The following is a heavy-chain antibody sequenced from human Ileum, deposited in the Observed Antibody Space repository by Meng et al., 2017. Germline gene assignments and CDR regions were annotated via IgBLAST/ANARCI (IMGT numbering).Heavy chain of an antibody. J-gene: IGHJ4*02. V-gene: IGHV4-34*01. CDR1: GGSFNDYY. D-gene: IGHD1-26*01. CDR2: IHHSGRT. Sequence: QWRLNQWGEGLLKPSETLPLTCAVFGGSFNDYYWSWVRQSPGKGLEWIGQIHHSGRTNYKSSLERRVTISVDTSKSQFSLKLTSVTAADTAMYYCVRGPARETHDFDYWGQGALVTVSS. CDR3: VRGPARETHDFDY.